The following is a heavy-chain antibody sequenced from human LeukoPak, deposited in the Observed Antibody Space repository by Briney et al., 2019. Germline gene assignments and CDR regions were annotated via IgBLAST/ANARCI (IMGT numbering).Heavy chain of an antibody. V-gene: IGHV4-34*01. CDR2: INHSGST. Sequence: SETLSLTCAVYGGSFSGYYWSWIRQPPGKGLEWIGEINHSGSTNYNPSLKSRVTISVDTSKNQFSLKLSSVTAADTAVYYCAGMRGYCSGGSCYSPDAFDIWGQGTMVTVSS. CDR3: AGMRGYCSGGSCYSPDAFDI. D-gene: IGHD2-15*01. J-gene: IGHJ3*02. CDR1: GGSFSGYY.